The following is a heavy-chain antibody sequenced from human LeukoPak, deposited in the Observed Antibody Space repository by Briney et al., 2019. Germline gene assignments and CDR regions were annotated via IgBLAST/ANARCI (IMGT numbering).Heavy chain of an antibody. J-gene: IGHJ5*02. Sequence: SETLSLTCAVYGGSFSGYYWSWIRQPPGKGLEWIGEINHSGSTNYNPSLKSRVTISVDTSKNQFSLKLSSVIAADTAVYYCARAVRRYWGPSNWFDPWGQGTLVTVSS. D-gene: IGHD3-16*01. CDR3: ARAVRRYWGPSNWFDP. CDR2: INHSGST. V-gene: IGHV4-34*01. CDR1: GGSFSGYY.